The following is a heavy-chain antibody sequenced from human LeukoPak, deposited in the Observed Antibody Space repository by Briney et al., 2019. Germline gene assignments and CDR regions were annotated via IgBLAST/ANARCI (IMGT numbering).Heavy chain of an antibody. V-gene: IGHV1-18*01. CDR2: ISAYNGNT. CDR1: GYTFTSYG. D-gene: IGHD6-19*01. Sequence: GASVKVSCKASGYTFTSYGISWVRQAPGQGLEWMGWISAYNGNTNYAQKLQGRVTMTTDTSTSTAYMELRSLRSDDTAVYYCAGAYSSGWTRYYYYYMDVWGKGTTVTISS. J-gene: IGHJ6*03. CDR3: AGAYSSGWTRYYYYYMDV.